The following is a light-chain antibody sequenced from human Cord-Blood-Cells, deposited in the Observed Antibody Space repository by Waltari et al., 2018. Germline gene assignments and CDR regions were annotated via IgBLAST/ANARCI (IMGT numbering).Light chain of an antibody. CDR3: QQYDNLPFT. Sequence: DIQMTQSHSSLSAFVGARVTIICQASQDITNYLTWYQQKPGKAPKLLIYDASNLETGVPSRFSGSGSGTDFTFTISILQPEDIATYYCQQYDNLPFTFGPGTKVDIK. V-gene: IGKV1-33*01. CDR2: DAS. CDR1: QDITNY. J-gene: IGKJ3*01.